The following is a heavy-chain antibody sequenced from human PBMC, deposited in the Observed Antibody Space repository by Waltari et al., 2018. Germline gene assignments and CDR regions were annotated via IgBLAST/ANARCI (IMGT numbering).Heavy chain of an antibody. CDR2: ISSSSSTI. V-gene: IGHV3-48*04. D-gene: IGHD4-4*01. J-gene: IGHJ4*02. Sequence: EVQLVESGGGLVQPGGSLRLSCAASGFTFSSYSMNWVRRATGKWIEWVSYISSSSSTIYYADYVKGRFTISSDNAKNSLYLQMSSLRAEDTALYYCARDSNSPGSMVALWGQGTLVTVSS. CDR3: ARDSNSPGSMVAL. CDR1: GFTFSSYS.